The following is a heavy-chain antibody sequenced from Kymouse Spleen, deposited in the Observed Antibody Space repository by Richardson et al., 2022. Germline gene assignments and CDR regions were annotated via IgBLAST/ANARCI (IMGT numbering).Heavy chain of an antibody. V-gene: IGHV1-69*05. Sequence: QVQLVQSGAEVKKPGSSVKVSCKASGGTFSSYAISWVRQAPGQGLEWMGGIIPIFGTANYAQKFQGRVTITTDESTSTAYMELSSLRSEDTAVYYCARVGGYCSSTSCYAWFDPWGQGTLVTVSS. CDR1: GGTFSSYA. J-gene: IGHJ5*02. CDR2: IIPIFGTA. D-gene: IGHD2-2*02. CDR3: ARVGGYCSSTSCYAWFDP.